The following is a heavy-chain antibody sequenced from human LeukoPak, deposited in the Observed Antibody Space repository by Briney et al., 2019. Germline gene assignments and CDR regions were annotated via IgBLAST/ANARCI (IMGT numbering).Heavy chain of an antibody. CDR2: ISGSGGST. CDR3: AKGQRDIVVVPAAIGAFDI. Sequence: GGSLRLSCAASGFTFSSYSMNWVRQAPGKGLEWVSAISGSGGSTYYADSVKGRFTISRDNSKNTLYLQMNSLRAEDTAVYYCAKGQRDIVVVPAAIGAFDIWGQGTMVTVSS. D-gene: IGHD2-2*02. V-gene: IGHV3-23*01. CDR1: GFTFSSYS. J-gene: IGHJ3*02.